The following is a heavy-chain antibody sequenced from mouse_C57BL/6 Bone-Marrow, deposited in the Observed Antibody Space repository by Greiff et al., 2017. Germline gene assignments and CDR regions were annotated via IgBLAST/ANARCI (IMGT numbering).Heavy chain of an antibody. Sequence: DVMLVESGGGLVKPGGSLKLSCAASGFTFSDSGMHWVRQAPEKGLEWVAYISSGSSTIYYADKVKGRFTISRDTATNTLFLQMTRLRSEDTAMYYSARDGSSPFYWYFDVWGTGTTVTVSS. CDR3: ARDGSSPFYWYFDV. CDR1: GFTFSDSG. J-gene: IGHJ1*03. CDR2: ISSGSSTI. D-gene: IGHD1-1*01. V-gene: IGHV5-17*01.